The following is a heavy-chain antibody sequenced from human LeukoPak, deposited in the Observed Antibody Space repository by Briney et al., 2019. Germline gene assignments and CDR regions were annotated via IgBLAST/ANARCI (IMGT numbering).Heavy chain of an antibody. D-gene: IGHD4-17*01. CDR3: ARGDYGDYGSYWYFDL. Sequence: GGSLRLSCAASGFSFSDFGMGWVRQAPGKRLEWVSSIFGSRDSISYANSVKGRFTISRDNSKNTLYLQTNSLRAEDTAVYYCARGDYGDYGSYWYFDLWGRGTLVTVSS. J-gene: IGHJ2*01. CDR2: IFGSRDSI. V-gene: IGHV3-21*01. CDR1: GFSFSDFG.